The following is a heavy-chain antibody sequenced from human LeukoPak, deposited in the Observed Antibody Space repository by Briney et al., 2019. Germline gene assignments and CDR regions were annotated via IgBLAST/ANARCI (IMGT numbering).Heavy chain of an antibody. CDR1: GGSISSSSYY. CDR2: IYYSGST. V-gene: IGHV4-39*01. Sequence: PSETLSLTCTVSGGSISSSSYYWGWIRQPPGKGLEWIGRIYYSGSTYYNPSLKSRVTISVDTSKNQFSLKLSSVTAADTAVYYCARSGDSGYYYYYYMDVWGKGTTVTVSS. CDR3: ARSGDSGYYYYYYMDV. D-gene: IGHD6-25*01. J-gene: IGHJ6*03.